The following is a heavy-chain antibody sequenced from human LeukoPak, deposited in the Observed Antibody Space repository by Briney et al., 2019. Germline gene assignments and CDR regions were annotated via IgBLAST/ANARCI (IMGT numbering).Heavy chain of an antibody. Sequence: GGSLRLSCAASGFTFSSYEMNWVRQAPGKGLEWVSYISSSGSIIYYADSVKGRFTISRDNAKNSLYLQMNSLRAEDTAVYYCARDNSRDSSGYDYWGQGTLVTVSS. J-gene: IGHJ4*02. CDR3: ARDNSRDSSGYDY. V-gene: IGHV3-48*03. CDR1: GFTFSSYE. D-gene: IGHD3-22*01. CDR2: ISSSGSII.